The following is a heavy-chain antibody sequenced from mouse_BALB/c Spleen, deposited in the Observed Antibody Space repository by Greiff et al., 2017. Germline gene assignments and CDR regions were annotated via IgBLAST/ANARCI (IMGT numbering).Heavy chain of an antibody. CDR1: GFTFSSFG. CDR3: ARSGTTNFYFDY. CDR2: ISSGSSTI. V-gene: IGHV5-17*02. D-gene: IGHD2-12*01. Sequence: EVHLVESGGGLVQPGGSRKLSCAASGFTFSSFGMHWVRQAPEKGLEWVAYISSGSSTIYYADTVKGRFTISRDNPKNTLFLQMTSLRSEDTAMYYCARSGTTNFYFDYWGQGTTLTVSS. J-gene: IGHJ2*01.